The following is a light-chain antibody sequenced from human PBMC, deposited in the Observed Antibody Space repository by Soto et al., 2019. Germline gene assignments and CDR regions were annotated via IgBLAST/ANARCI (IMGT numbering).Light chain of an antibody. CDR3: SSYTSSSTPFYV. Sequence: QPVLTQPASVSGSPGQSITISCTGTSSDVGGYNYVSWYQQHPGKAPKLMIYEVSNRPSGVSNRFSGSKSGNTASLTISGLQAEDEADYHCSSYTSSSTPFYVFGTGTKLTVL. J-gene: IGLJ1*01. CDR2: EVS. V-gene: IGLV2-14*01. CDR1: SSDVGGYNY.